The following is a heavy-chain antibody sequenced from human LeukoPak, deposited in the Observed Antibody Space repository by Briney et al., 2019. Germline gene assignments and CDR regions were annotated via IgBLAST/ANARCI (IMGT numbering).Heavy chain of an antibody. Sequence: GGSLRLSCTVSGFTFSSYAMNWVRQAPWKGLEWVSAISGRGGSTYYADSVKGRFTISRDNSKKTLYLQMNSLRTEDTAVYYCAKDGWRGLRDYWGQGTLVTVSS. CDR1: GFTFSSYA. CDR2: ISGRGGST. CDR3: AKDGWRGLRDY. J-gene: IGHJ4*02. D-gene: IGHD3-3*01. V-gene: IGHV3-23*01.